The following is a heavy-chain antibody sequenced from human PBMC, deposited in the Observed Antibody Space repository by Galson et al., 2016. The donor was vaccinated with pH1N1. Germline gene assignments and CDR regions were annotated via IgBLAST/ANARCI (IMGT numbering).Heavy chain of an antibody. CDR2: ISFDGRNK. J-gene: IGHJ1*01. V-gene: IGHV3-30*03. CDR3: ASSRGSYMTYFQR. D-gene: IGHD1-26*01. Sequence: SLRLSCAASGFTFADYGMHWVRQTPGRGLEWVAVISFDGRNKYYAESVEGRFTISRDNSNNTVSLEMNILRPEDSAVYYCASSRGSYMTYFQRWGPGTLVTVSS. CDR1: GFTFADYG.